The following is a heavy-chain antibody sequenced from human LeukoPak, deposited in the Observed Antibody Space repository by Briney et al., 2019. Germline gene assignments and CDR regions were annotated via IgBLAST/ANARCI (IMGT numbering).Heavy chain of an antibody. CDR3: ARVLPTFGVVTPFDY. CDR1: GGSISSSS. J-gene: IGHJ4*02. D-gene: IGHD3-3*01. V-gene: IGHV3-48*01. CDR2: ISSSSSTI. Sequence: ETLSLTCTVSGGSISSSSYYWGWIRQPPGKGLEWVSYISSSSSTIYYADSVKGRFTISRDNAKNSLYLQMNSLRAEDTAVYYCARVLPTFGVVTPFDYWGQGTLVTVSS.